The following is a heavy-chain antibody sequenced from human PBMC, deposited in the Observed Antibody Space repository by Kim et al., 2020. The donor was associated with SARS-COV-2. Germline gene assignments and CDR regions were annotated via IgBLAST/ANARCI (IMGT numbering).Heavy chain of an antibody. V-gene: IGHV3-23*01. Sequence: GGSLRLSCAASGFTFSSFAMSWVRQTPGKGLQWVSSISDSGDNTHYADAVKGRFTISRDNSKNMLYLQMNSLRAEDTAVYFCARDFGYCSSSVSYPPYGMDGWGPGTAFTVSS. J-gene: IGHJ6*02. CDR2: ISDSGDNT. CDR3: ARDFGYCSSSVSYPPYGMDG. D-gene: IGHD2-2*03. CDR1: GFTFSSFA.